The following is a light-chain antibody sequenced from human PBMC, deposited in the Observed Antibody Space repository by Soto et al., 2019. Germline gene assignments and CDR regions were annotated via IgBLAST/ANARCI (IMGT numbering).Light chain of an antibody. CDR2: EVS. Sequence: QSALTQPPSASGSPGQSVTISCTGTSSDVGGYNYVSWYQQHPGKAPKLMIYEVSKRPSGVPDRFSGSKSGNTASLTVSGLQAEDEADYYCSSYAGSNISDVVFGGGTQLTVL. J-gene: IGLJ2*01. CDR3: SSYAGSNISDVV. V-gene: IGLV2-8*01. CDR1: SSDVGGYNY.